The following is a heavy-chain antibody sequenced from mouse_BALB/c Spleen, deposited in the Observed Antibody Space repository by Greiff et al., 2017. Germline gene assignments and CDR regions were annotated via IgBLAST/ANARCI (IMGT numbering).Heavy chain of an antibody. CDR1: GYAFSSYW. V-gene: IGHV1-80*01. Sequence: VQVVESGAELVRPGSSVKISCKASGYAFSSYWMNWVKQRPGQGLEWIGQIYPGDGDTNYNGKFKGKATLTADKSSSTAYMQLSSLTSEDSAVYFCARFDYDFSWFAYWGQGTLVTVSA. J-gene: IGHJ3*01. D-gene: IGHD2-4*01. CDR3: ARFDYDFSWFAY. CDR2: IYPGDGDT.